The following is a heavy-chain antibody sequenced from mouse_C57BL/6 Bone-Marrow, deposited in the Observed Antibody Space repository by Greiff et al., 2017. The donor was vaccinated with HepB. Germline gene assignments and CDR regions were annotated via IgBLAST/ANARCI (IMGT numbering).Heavy chain of an antibody. V-gene: IGHV1-61*01. CDR3: ARWGYYGGYARFAY. Sequence: QVQLQQPGAELVRPGSSVKLSCKASGYTFTSYWMDWVKQRPGQGLEWIGNIYPSDSETHYNQKFKDKATLTVDKSSSTAYMQLSSLTSEDSAVYYCARWGYYGGYARFAYWGQGTLVTVSA. J-gene: IGHJ3*01. D-gene: IGHD1-1*02. CDR1: GYTFTSYW. CDR2: IYPSDSET.